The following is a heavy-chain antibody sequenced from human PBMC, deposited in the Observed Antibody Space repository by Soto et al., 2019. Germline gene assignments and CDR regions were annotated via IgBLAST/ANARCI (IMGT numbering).Heavy chain of an antibody. D-gene: IGHD2-15*01. V-gene: IGHV1-3*01. CDR1: GYTFTSYA. Sequence: GASVKVSCKASGYTFTSYAMHWVRQAPGQRLEWMGWINAGNGNTKYSQKFQGRVTITRDTSASTAYMELSSLRSEDTAVYYCARELYCSGGSCYPWPDYWGQGTLVTVSS. J-gene: IGHJ4*02. CDR2: INAGNGNT. CDR3: ARELYCSGGSCYPWPDY.